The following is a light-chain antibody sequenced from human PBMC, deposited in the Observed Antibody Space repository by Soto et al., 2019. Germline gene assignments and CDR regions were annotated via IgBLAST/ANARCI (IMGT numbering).Light chain of an antibody. CDR2: GAS. CDR3: QQYGKSPLT. J-gene: IGKJ4*01. Sequence: EIVLTQSPGTLSLSPGERATLSCRASQSVNSRYLAWYQQKPGQAPRLLIYGASSRATGIPDRLSGSGSGTDFPLTISTLEPEDFAVYYCQQYGKSPLTFGGGTKVEIK. CDR1: QSVNSRY. V-gene: IGKV3-20*01.